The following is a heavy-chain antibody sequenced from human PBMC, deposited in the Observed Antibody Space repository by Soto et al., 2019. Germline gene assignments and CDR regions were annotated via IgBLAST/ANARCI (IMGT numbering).Heavy chain of an antibody. V-gene: IGHV3-21*01. D-gene: IGHD3-9*01. J-gene: IGHJ4*02. CDR1: GFTFSSYS. Sequence: GASLRLSYAASGFTFSSYSMNWVRQAPGKGLEWVSSISSSSSYIYYADSVKGRFTISRDNAKNSLYLQMNSLRAEDTAVYYCARDPRRGRYFDWLLLNWGQGT. CDR3: ARDPRRGRYFDWLLLN. CDR2: ISSSSSYI.